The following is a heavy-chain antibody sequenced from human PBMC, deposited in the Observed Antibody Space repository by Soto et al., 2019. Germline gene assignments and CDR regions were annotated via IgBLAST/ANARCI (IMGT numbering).Heavy chain of an antibody. J-gene: IGHJ6*02. CDR3: ARAPTIVARNYGMDV. CDR1: GYTFTSCD. Sequence: ASVKVSCKASGYTFTSCDINWLRQATGQGLEWMGWMNPNSGNTGYAQKFQGRVTMTRNTSISTAYMELSSLRSEDTAVYYCARAPTIVARNYGMDVWGQGTMVTVSS. V-gene: IGHV1-8*01. CDR2: MNPNSGNT. D-gene: IGHD6-6*01.